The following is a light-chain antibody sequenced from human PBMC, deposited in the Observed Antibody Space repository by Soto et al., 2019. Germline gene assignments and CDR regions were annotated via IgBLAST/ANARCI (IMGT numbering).Light chain of an antibody. J-gene: IGLJ7*01. CDR2: EGS. Sequence: QSALTQPASVSGSPGQSITISCTGTSSDVGSYNLVSWYQQHPGKAPKLMIYEGSKRPSGVSNRFSGSKSGNTASLTISGLQAEDGADYYCCSYAGSSTSAVFGGGTQLTVL. CDR3: CSYAGSSTSAV. V-gene: IGLV2-23*01. CDR1: SSDVGSYNL.